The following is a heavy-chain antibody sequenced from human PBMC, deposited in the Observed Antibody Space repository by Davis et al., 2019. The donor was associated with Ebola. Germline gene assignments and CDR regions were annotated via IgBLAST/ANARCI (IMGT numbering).Heavy chain of an antibody. Sequence: GESLKISCAASGFTFSSYGMHWVRQAPGKGLELVAVISYDGSNKYYADSVKGRITISRDNAKNSLYLQMNSLRAEDTAVYYCARGPTGSVIVVVTTTPFDYWGQGTLVTVSS. CDR3: ARGPTGSVIVVVTTTPFDY. CDR2: ISYDGSNK. V-gene: IGHV3-30*03. J-gene: IGHJ4*02. D-gene: IGHD3-22*01. CDR1: GFTFSSYG.